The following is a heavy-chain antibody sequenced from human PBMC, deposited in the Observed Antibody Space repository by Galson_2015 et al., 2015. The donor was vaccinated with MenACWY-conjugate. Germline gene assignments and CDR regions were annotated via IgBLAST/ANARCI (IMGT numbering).Heavy chain of an antibody. D-gene: IGHD3-10*01. CDR2: ISGSGDGT. Sequence: SLRLSCAASGFTFNRHSMSWGRQAPGKGLEWVSTISGSGDGTYYADPVKGRFTISRDNSKNTLYLQVNSLRAEDTAVYYCMREVYYFGPLGWFDPWGQGTLVTVSS. CDR3: MREVYYFGPLGWFDP. J-gene: IGHJ5*02. V-gene: IGHV3-23*01. CDR1: GFTFNRHS.